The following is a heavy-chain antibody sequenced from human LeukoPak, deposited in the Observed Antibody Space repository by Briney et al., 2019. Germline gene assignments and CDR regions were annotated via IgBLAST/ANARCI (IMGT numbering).Heavy chain of an antibody. CDR2: IYHSGST. CDR1: GYSISSGYY. J-gene: IGHJ5*02. D-gene: IGHD3-22*01. V-gene: IGHV4-38-2*02. Sequence: PSETLSLTCTVSGYSISSGYYWGWIRQPPGKGLEWIGSIYHSGSTYYNPSLKSRVTISVDTPKNQFSLKLSSVTAADTAVYYCAREYYDSSGSPNWFDPWGQGTLVTVSS. CDR3: AREYYDSSGSPNWFDP.